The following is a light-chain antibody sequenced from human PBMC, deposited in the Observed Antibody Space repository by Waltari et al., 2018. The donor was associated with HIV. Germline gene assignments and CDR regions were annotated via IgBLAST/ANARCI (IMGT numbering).Light chain of an antibody. J-gene: IGLJ2*01. CDR3: AAWDDSLNGPV. CDR2: SNN. V-gene: IGLV1-44*01. Sequence: QSVLTQPPSASGTPGQRVTISCSGSSSNIGSNTVNWYQQLPGTAPKLLIYSNNQLPSGVPDRFSGSKFGTSASLAISGLQSEDEADYYGAAWDDSLNGPVFGGGTKLTVL. CDR1: SSNIGSNT.